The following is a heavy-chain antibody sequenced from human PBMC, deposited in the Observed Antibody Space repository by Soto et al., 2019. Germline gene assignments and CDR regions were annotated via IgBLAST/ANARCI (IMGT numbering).Heavy chain of an antibody. CDR3: ARGQSAVDVLFATPVPFDP. Sequence: SETLSLTCVVYDGSLTEYHWSWVRQTPGKGLEWIGEVSHHGTSHYNPSLGSRVIMSFDTSKDQFSLTLQSVTAADTGIYYCARGQSAVDVLFATPVPFDPWGPGTPVTVS. J-gene: IGHJ5*02. CDR1: DGSLTEYH. V-gene: IGHV4-34*01. D-gene: IGHD2-15*01. CDR2: VSHHGTS.